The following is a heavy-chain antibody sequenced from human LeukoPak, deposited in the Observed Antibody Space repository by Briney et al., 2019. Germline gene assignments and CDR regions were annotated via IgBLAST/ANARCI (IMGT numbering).Heavy chain of an antibody. CDR3: AKVDTMIVVVDAFDI. CDR2: ISYDGSNK. V-gene: IGHV3-30*18. Sequence: GRSLRLSCAATGFTFSSYGVHWVRQAPGKGLEWVAVISYDGSNKYYADSVKGRFTISRDNSKNTLYLQMNSLRAEDTAVYYCAKVDTMIVVVDAFDIWGQGTMVTVSS. J-gene: IGHJ3*02. D-gene: IGHD3-22*01. CDR1: GFTFSSYG.